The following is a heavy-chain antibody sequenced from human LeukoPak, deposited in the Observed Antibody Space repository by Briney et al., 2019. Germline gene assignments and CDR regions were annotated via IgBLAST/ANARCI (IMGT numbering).Heavy chain of an antibody. J-gene: IGHJ4*02. D-gene: IGHD4-17*01. CDR1: GGSFSGYY. V-gene: IGHV4-34*01. CDR3: ARGLFTVTPFDY. Sequence: SETLSLTCAVYGGSFSGYYWSWIRQPPGKGLEWIGEINHSGSTNYNPSLKSRVTISVDTSKNQFSLKPSSVTAADTAVYYCARGLFTVTPFDYWGQGTLVTVSS. CDR2: INHSGST.